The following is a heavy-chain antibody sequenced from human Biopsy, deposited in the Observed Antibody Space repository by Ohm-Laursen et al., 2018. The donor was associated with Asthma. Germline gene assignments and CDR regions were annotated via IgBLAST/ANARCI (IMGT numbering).Heavy chain of an antibody. CDR3: ARAAITGIRGWFDH. Sequence: SETLSLTCTVYGGYLTGHHWNWIRQPPGKGLEWIGEIDQSGYTNYNPSLKSRVTISADTSKNQFHLNLSSVTAADTAVYFCARAAITGIRGWFDHWGPGTLVTVSS. CDR1: GGYLTGHH. CDR2: IDQSGYT. V-gene: IGHV4-34*01. J-gene: IGHJ5*02. D-gene: IGHD1-20*01.